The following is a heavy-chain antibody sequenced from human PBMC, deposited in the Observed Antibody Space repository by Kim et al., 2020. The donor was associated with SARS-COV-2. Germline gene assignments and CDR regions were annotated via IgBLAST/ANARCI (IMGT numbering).Heavy chain of an antibody. CDR1: GGSISSYY. V-gene: IGHV4-4*09. D-gene: IGHD2-15*01. CDR3: ARQKYCSADSCYHPFDY. J-gene: IGHJ4*01. CDR2: TRSSGST. Sequence: SETLSLTCTVSGGSISSYYWSWVRQPPGKGLEWIGYTRSSGSTNYNPSLKSRAIISVDTTNNQFSLKLTSVTAADTAVYYCARQKYCSADSCYHPFDYWG.